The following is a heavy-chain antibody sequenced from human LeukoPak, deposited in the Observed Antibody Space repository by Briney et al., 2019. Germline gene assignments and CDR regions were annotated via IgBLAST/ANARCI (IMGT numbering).Heavy chain of an antibody. J-gene: IGHJ5*02. CDR3: ARHSIVALAAALSFDP. D-gene: IGHD2-15*01. CDR1: GASISSSIYY. Sequence: PSETLSLTCTVSGASISSSIYYWGWIRQPPGKGLEWIGSIYYSGSTYYNPSLKSRVTISVDTSKNQFSLKLSSVTAADTAVYYCARHSIVALAAALSFDPWGQGTLVTVSS. CDR2: IYYSGST. V-gene: IGHV4-39*01.